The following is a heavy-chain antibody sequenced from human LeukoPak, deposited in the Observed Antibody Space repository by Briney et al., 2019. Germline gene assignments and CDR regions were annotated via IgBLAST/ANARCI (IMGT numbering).Heavy chain of an antibody. CDR2: ISYDGSNK. J-gene: IGHJ6*02. V-gene: IGHV3-30-3*01. Sequence: PGRSLRLSCAASGFTFSSYAMHWVRQAPGKGLEWVAVISYDGSNKYYADSVKGRFTISRDNSKNTLYLQMNSLRAEDTAVYYCARDGGTGGWASYYYYGMDVWGQGTTVTVSS. CDR3: ARDGGTGGWASYYYYGMDV. D-gene: IGHD6-19*01. CDR1: GFTFSSYA.